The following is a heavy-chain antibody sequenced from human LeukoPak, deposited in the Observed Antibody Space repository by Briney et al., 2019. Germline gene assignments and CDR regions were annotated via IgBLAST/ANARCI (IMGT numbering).Heavy chain of an antibody. D-gene: IGHD3-9*01. CDR3: ARESTYYDTLTGYLRPRYFDY. CDR2: IYYSGST. V-gene: IGHV4-30-4*08. CDR1: GFSISSGDYY. J-gene: IGHJ4*02. Sequence: SETLSLTWAVSGFSISSGDYYWSWIRQPPGKGLEWIGYIYYSGSTYYNPSLQSRVTISVDTSKNQFSLKLSSVTAADTAVYYCARESTYYDTLTGYLRPRYFDYWGQGTLVTVSS.